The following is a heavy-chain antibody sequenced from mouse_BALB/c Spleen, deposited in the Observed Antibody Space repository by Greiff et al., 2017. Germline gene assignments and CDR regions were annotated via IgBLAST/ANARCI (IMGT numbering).Heavy chain of an antibody. CDR3: AIYYRYDGRPYYYAMDY. CDR2: ISYSGST. J-gene: IGHJ4*01. D-gene: IGHD2-14*01. CDR1: GYSITSDYA. Sequence: ESGPGLVKPSQSLSLTCTVTGYSITSDYAWNWIRQFPGNKLEWMGYISYSGSTSYNPSLKSRISITRDTSKNQFFLQLNSVTTEDTATYYCAIYYRYDGRPYYYAMDYWGQGTSVTVSS. V-gene: IGHV3-2*02.